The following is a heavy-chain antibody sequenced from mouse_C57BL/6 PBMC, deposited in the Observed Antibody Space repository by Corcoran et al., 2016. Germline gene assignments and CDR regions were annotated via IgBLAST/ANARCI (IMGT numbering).Heavy chain of an antibody. CDR3: AREGYYDYDENWFAY. CDR1: GYTFTDYY. J-gene: IGHJ3*01. D-gene: IGHD2-4*01. Sequence: EVQLQQSGPELVKPGASVKISCKASGYTFTDYYMNWVKQSHGKSLEWIGDINPNNGGTSYNQKFKGKATLTVDKSSSTAYMELRSLTSEDSAVYYCAREGYYDYDENWFAYWGQGTLVTVSA. V-gene: IGHV1-26*01. CDR2: INPNNGGT.